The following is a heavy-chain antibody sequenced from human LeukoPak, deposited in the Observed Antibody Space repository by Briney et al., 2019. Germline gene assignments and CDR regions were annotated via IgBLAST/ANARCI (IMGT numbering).Heavy chain of an antibody. CDR3: AREEALGSGSFDY. Sequence: SETLSLTCAVYGGSFSGYYWSWIRQPPGKGLEWIGEINHSGSTNYNLSLKGRVTISVDTSKNQFSLKLSSVTAADTAVYYCAREEALGSGSFDYWGQGTLVTVSS. CDR2: INHSGST. CDR1: GGSFSGYY. V-gene: IGHV4-34*01. J-gene: IGHJ4*02. D-gene: IGHD1-26*01.